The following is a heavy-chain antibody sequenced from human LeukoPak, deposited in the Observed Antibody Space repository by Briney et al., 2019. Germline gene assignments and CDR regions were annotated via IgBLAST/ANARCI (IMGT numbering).Heavy chain of an antibody. CDR1: GGSISSYY. V-gene: IGHV4-59*12. CDR2: IYYSGST. D-gene: IGHD3-10*01. J-gene: IGHJ4*02. CDR3: ARGYVLLWFGGVTT. Sequence: SETLSLTCTVSGGSISSYYWSWIRQPPGKGLEWIGYIYYSGSTNYNPSLKSRVTISVDTSKNQFSLKLSSVTAADTAVYYCARGYVLLWFGGVTTWGQGTLVTVSS.